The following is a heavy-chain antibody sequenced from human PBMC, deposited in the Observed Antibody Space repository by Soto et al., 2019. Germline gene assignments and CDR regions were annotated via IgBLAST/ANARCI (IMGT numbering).Heavy chain of an antibody. CDR1: GFTFSSYS. CDR2: ISSSSTI. J-gene: IGHJ4*02. D-gene: IGHD2-8*01. CDR3: ARDSSIYCTNGVCSSDY. V-gene: IGHV3-48*02. Sequence: PGGSLRLSCAASGFTFSSYSMNWVRQAPGKGLEWVSYISSSSTIYYADSVKGRFTISRDNAKNSLYLQMNSLRDEDTAVYYCARDSSIYCTNGVCSSDYWGQGTLVTVSS.